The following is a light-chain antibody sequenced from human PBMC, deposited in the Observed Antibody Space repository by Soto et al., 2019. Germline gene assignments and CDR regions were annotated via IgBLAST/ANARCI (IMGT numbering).Light chain of an antibody. J-gene: IGKJ5*01. CDR3: QQTYTVPPT. CDR2: IAS. V-gene: IGKV1-39*01. Sequence: DIQMTQSPSSLSASVGDRVTITCRASQGISTFLNWYQSKPGKAPTLLIYIASDLQGGVPSRFSGSGSGTEFSLTIDTLQPDDVATYYCQQTYTVPPTFGQGTRLEVK. CDR1: QGISTF.